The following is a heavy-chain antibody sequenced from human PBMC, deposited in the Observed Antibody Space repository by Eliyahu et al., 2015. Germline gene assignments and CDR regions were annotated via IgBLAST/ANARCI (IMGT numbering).Heavy chain of an antibody. CDR1: GGSISSSXHW. D-gene: IGHD3-22*01. Sequence: QLQLQESGPGLVKPSETLSLICIVSGGSISSSXHWGGWIRQPPGKGLXWIGIISYSGDTXYXPSLKGRVTMSVDTSRNHFSLNLNSVTAADTALYYCAIHFDGGGYPPGGFDPWGQGTLVTVSS. CDR3: AIHFDGGGYPPGGFDP. J-gene: IGHJ5*02. CDR2: ISYSGDT. V-gene: IGHV4-39*02.